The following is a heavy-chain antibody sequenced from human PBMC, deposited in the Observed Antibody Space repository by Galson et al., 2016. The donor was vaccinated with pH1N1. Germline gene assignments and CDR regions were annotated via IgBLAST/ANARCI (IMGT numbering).Heavy chain of an antibody. CDR3: ARDPVDYPSYYYFYGLDV. D-gene: IGHD4-11*01. J-gene: IGHJ6*02. CDR1: GFTFRSYA. Sequence: SLRLSCAASGFTFRSYAMHWVRQAPGKGLEWVAVISCDGSNKYYAESVKGRFTIARDNSKNMLYVQMNSLRVEDTAVYYCARDPVDYPSYYYFYGLDVWGQGTTVAVSS. V-gene: IGHV3-30-3*01. CDR2: ISCDGSNK.